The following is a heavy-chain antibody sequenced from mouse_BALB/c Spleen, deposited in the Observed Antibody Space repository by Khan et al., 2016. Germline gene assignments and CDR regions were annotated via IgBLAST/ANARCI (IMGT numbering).Heavy chain of an antibody. D-gene: IGHD6-1*01. J-gene: IGHJ4*01. CDR3: ARRGQVDLYYAMDY. Sequence: QIQLVQSGPELKKPGETVKLSCKASGYTFTNYGMNWVQQAPGKGLKWLGWIKTYNGEATYVADFKGRFAFSLETTASPAYLQINNRKNEDMATYFSARRGQVDLYYAMDYWGQASSVTVSS. CDR2: IKTYNGEA. CDR1: GYTFTNYG. V-gene: IGHV9-1*02.